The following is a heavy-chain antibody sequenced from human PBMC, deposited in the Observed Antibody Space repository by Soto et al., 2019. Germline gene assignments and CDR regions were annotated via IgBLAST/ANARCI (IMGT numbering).Heavy chain of an antibody. D-gene: IGHD2-2*01. CDR2: IKQDGSEK. J-gene: IGHJ5*02. CDR3: ARGHTTSPNWFDP. V-gene: IGHV3-7*03. Sequence: GGSLRLSCPASGFTFSSYWMSWVRQAPGKGLEWVANIKQDGSEKFYVDSVKGRFTISKDNAKNSVYLQMNSLRAEDTAVYYCARGHTTSPNWFDPWGQGTLVTVSS. CDR1: GFTFSSYW.